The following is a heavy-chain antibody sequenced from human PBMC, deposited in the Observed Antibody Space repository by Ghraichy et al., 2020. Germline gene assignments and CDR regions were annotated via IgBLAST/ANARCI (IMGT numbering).Heavy chain of an antibody. Sequence: GGSLRLSCAASGFTFSSYVLSWVRQAPGKGLEWVSGISGSGGSTYYPDSGKGRFTISRDNPKNTLFLQMNSLRAEDTAVYYCAKGIAAGTTTISYYYNGMDVWGQGTTVTVSS. J-gene: IGHJ6*02. CDR3: AKGIAAGTTTISYYYNGMDV. CDR1: GFTFSSYV. CDR2: ISGSGGST. V-gene: IGHV3-23*01. D-gene: IGHD6-13*01.